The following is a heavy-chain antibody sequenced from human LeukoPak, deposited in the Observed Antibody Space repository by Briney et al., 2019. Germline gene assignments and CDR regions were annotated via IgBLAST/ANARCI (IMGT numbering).Heavy chain of an antibody. V-gene: IGHV3-30-3*01. CDR3: ARDLESYYYYGMDV. CDR1: GFTFSSYA. Sequence: GKSLRLSCAASGFTFSSYAMHWVRQAPGKGLEWVAVISYDGSNKYYADSVKGRFTISRDNSKNTLYLQMNSLRAEDTAVYYCARDLESYYYYGMDVWGQGTTVTVSS. J-gene: IGHJ6*02. CDR2: ISYDGSNK.